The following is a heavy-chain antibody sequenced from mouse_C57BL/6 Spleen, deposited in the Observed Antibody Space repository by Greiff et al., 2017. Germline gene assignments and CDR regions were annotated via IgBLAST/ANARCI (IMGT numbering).Heavy chain of an antibody. J-gene: IGHJ4*01. D-gene: IGHD1-1*01. Sequence: EVHLVESGPSLVRPSQTLSLTCTVTGFSINSDCYWIWIRQFPGNKLEYIGYTFYSGITYYNPSLESRTYITRDTSKNQFSLKLSSVTTEDTATYYCARDDYYGSSSHYYAMDYWGQGTSVTVSS. V-gene: IGHV3-3*01. CDR2: TFYSGIT. CDR1: GFSINSDCY. CDR3: ARDDYYGSSSHYYAMDY.